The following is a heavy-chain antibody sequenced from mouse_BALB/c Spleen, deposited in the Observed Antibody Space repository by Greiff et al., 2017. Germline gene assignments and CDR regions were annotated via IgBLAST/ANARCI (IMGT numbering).Heavy chain of an antibody. CDR2: IYPGNSDT. D-gene: IGHD1-1*01. CDR3: TRRSYYYGSSYNWYFDV. Sequence: EVQLQQSGTVLARPGASVKMSCKASGYTFTSYWMHWVKQRPGQGLEWIGAIYPGNSDTSYNQKFKGKAKLTAVTSTSTAYMELSSLTNEDSAVYYCTRRSYYYGSSYNWYFDVWGAGTTVTVSS. J-gene: IGHJ1*01. V-gene: IGHV1-5*01. CDR1: GYTFTSYW.